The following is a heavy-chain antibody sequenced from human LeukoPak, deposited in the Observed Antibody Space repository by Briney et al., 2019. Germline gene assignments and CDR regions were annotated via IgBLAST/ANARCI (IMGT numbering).Heavy chain of an antibody. Sequence: GGSLRLSCAASRFTFSTYTMNWVRQAPGKGLEWVSSISSSSSYIYYADSVKGRFTISRDNAKNTLYLQMNGLRAEDTGVYYCARGKQWLGGLLDYWGQGTLVTVSS. CDR3: ARGKQWLGGLLDY. V-gene: IGHV3-21*01. CDR1: RFTFSTYT. CDR2: ISSSSSYI. D-gene: IGHD6-19*01. J-gene: IGHJ4*02.